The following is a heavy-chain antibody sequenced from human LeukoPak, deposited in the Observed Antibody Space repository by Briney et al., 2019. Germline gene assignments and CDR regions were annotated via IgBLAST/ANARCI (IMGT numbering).Heavy chain of an antibody. CDR3: ARDPPEGWFGP. CDR1: GGSISSYY. V-gene: IGHV4-59*12. J-gene: IGHJ5*02. Sequence: SETLSLTCTVSGGSISSYYWSWIRQPPGKGLEWIGYIYYSGSTNYNPSLKSRVTISVKTSKNQFSLKLSSVTAADTAVYYCARDPPEGWFGPWGQGTLVTVSS. CDR2: IYYSGST.